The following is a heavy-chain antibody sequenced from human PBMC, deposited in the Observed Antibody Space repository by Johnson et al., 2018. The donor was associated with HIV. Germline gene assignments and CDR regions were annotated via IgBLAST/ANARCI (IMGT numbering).Heavy chain of an antibody. Sequence: QVQLVESGGDLVQPGKSLRLSCAASGFTFSKYDIHWVRQAPGKGLEYVSGFGADGESTYYANSVKGRFTISRDNAKNSLYLQLNSLTAADTAVYYCARERGPWKHLWLRDAFDIWGQGTMVTVSS. J-gene: IGHJ3*02. V-gene: IGHV3-64*04. CDR1: GFTFSKYD. D-gene: IGHD5-18*01. CDR3: ARERGPWKHLWLRDAFDI. CDR2: FGADGEST.